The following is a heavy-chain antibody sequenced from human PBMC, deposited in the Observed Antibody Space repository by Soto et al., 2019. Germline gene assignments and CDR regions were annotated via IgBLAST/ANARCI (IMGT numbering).Heavy chain of an antibody. V-gene: IGHV4-39*01. D-gene: IGHD3-22*01. J-gene: IGHJ5*02. CDR3: ARDFFDSSDYTTNWFDP. CDR2: IYHTGNA. CDR1: GDSISNSRFY. Sequence: SETLSLTCSVSGDSISNSRFYWAWIRQPPGEGLERIGSIYHTGNAYYNPSLKSRVTISVDTSKNQFSLKLTSVTAADAALYYCARDFFDSSDYTTNWFDPWGQGTLVTVSS.